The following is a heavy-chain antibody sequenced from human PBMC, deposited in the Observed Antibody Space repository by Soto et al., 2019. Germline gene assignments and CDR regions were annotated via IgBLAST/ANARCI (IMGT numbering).Heavy chain of an antibody. CDR1: GFTFSSYA. Sequence: EVQLLESGGGLVQPGGSLRLSCAASGFTFSSYAMSWVRQAPGKGLEWVSGISGSGDSTYYADSVKGRFTISRDNSKNTRHLQMNSLRAEDTAVYYCAKGVPGIAVAGTGYCQHWGQGTLVTVCS. D-gene: IGHD6-19*01. J-gene: IGHJ1*01. CDR2: ISGSGDST. V-gene: IGHV3-23*01. CDR3: AKGVPGIAVAGTGYCQH.